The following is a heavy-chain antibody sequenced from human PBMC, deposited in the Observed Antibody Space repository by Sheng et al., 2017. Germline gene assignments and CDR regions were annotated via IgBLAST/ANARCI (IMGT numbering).Heavy chain of an antibody. CDR3: AKDERGFEIA. V-gene: IGHV3-23*04. CDR1: GFTFSAHG. CDR2: ILAGGAT. J-gene: IGHJ5*02. D-gene: IGHD5-12*01. Sequence: EVQLVESGGGLVQPRGSVRLSCAASGFTFSAHGMTWLRQAPGKGLEWVATILAGGATYYADSVEGRFTISRDNPKNTLFLQMDSLRADDTALYYCAKDERGFEIAWGQGTLVTVSS.